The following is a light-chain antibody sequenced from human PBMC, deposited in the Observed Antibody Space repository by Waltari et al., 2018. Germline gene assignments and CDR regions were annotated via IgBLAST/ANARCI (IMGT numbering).Light chain of an antibody. CDR3: CSFTSRSTWV. CDR2: DVS. V-gene: IGLV2-14*01. J-gene: IGLJ3*02. CDR1: SSDVGGYNY. Sequence: QSALTQPASVSGSPGQSITIACTGTSSDVGGYNYVSWYQQPPGKAPKLLIFDVSNRPSGVSNRFSGSKSGNTASLTISGLQAEDESDYYCCSFTSRSTWVFGGGTKVTVL.